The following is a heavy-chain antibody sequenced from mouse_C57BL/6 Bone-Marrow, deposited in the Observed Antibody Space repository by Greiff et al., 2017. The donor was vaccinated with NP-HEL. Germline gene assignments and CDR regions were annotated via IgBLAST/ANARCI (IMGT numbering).Heavy chain of an antibody. J-gene: IGHJ2*01. CDR3: AREGLYFDY. V-gene: IGHV1-26*01. D-gene: IGHD3-3*01. CDR1: GYTFTDYY. CDR2: INPNNGGT. Sequence: VQLQQSGPELVKPGASVKISCKASGYTFTDYYMNWVKQSHGKSLEWIGDINPNNGGTSYNQKFKGKATLTVDKSSSTAYMELRSLTSEDSAVYYCAREGLYFDYWGKGTTLTVSS.